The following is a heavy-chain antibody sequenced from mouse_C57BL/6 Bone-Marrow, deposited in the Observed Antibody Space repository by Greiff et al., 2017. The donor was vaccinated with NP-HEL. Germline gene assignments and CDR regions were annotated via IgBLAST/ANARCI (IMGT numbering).Heavy chain of an antibody. CDR3: ARSYYYGSSFAY. J-gene: IGHJ3*01. CDR1: GFTFSSYT. D-gene: IGHD1-1*01. V-gene: IGHV5-9*01. CDR2: ISGGGGNT. Sequence: EVKLMESGGGLVKPGGSLKLSCAASGFTFSSYTMSWVRQTPEKRLEWVATISGGGGNTYYPDSVKGRFTISRDNAKNTLYLQMSSLRSEDTALYYCARSYYYGSSFAYWGQGTLVTVSA.